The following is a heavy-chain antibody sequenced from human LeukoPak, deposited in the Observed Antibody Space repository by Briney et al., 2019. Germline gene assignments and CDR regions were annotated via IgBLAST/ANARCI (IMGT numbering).Heavy chain of an antibody. CDR1: GFIFDDYG. V-gene: IGHV3-21*01. D-gene: IGHD5-12*01. Sequence: GGSLRLSCAASGFIFDDYGMSWVRQAPGKGLEWVSSISSSSSYIYYADSVKGRFTISRDNAKNSLYLQMNSLRAEDTAVYYCVRDRNVAWEATADFDYWGQGTLVTVSS. CDR3: VRDRNVAWEATADFDY. J-gene: IGHJ4*02. CDR2: ISSSSSYI.